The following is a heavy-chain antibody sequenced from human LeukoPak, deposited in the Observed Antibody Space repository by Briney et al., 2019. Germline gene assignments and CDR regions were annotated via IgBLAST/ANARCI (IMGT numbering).Heavy chain of an antibody. CDR3: ARADDSSGYYYNFDY. V-gene: IGHV3-30*03. Sequence: GGSLRLSCAASGFSFSNYGMNWVRQAPGKGLEWMARISLDGSNKYYADSLKGRFTISRDNSKNTLYLQMNSLRAEDTAVYHCARADDSSGYYYNFDYWGQGTLVTVSS. D-gene: IGHD3-22*01. CDR2: ISLDGSNK. CDR1: GFSFSNYG. J-gene: IGHJ4*02.